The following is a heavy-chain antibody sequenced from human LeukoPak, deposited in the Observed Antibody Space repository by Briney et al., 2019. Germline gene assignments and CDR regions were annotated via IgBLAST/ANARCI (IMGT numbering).Heavy chain of an antibody. CDR2: IYDSGST. D-gene: IGHD3-10*01. CDR1: GGSVTSGSYY. CDR3: ARGLVRGVTRSYWYFDL. J-gene: IGHJ2*01. Sequence: SETLSLTCSVSGGSVTSGSYYWSWIRQPPGKGLEWIGYIYDSGSTNYNPSLKSRISISLDTSKNQFSLKLSSVTAADTAVYYCARGLVRGVTRSYWYFDLWGRGTLVTVSS. V-gene: IGHV4-61*01.